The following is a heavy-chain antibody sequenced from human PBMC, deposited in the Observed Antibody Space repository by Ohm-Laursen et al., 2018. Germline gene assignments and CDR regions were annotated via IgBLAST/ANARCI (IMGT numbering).Heavy chain of an antibody. CDR2: VNPNSDGT. D-gene: IGHD3-10*01. J-gene: IGHJ6*02. V-gene: IGHV1-2*02. Sequence: ASVKVSCKVSGHTFTGYYLHWVRQAPGQGLEWMGWVNPNSDGTKYTQKFQGRVTMTRDTSISTVYMELSRLRSDDPAVYYCAKAPTSYGSGSYNLGYQYYAMDVWGQGTTVTVPS. CDR3: AKAPTSYGSGSYNLGYQYYAMDV. CDR1: GHTFTGYY.